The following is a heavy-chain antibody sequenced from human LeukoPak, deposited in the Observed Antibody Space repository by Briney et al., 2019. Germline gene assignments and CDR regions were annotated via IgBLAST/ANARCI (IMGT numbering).Heavy chain of an antibody. Sequence: PSETLSLTCAVYGGSFSGYYWSWIRQPPGKGLEWIGEINHSGSTNYNPSLKSRVTISVDTSKNQVSLKLSSVTAADTAVYYCARGRRGSASGYWFDPWGQGTLVTVSS. CDR2: INHSGST. CDR1: GGSFSGYY. CDR3: ARGRRGSASGYWFDP. D-gene: IGHD6-6*01. V-gene: IGHV4-34*01. J-gene: IGHJ5*02.